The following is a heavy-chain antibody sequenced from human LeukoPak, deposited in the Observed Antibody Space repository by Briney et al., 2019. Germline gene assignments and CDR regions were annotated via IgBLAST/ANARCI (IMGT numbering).Heavy chain of an antibody. J-gene: IGHJ3*02. V-gene: IGHV1-2*04. Sequence: GASVKVSCKASGYAFTGYYMHWVRQAPGQGLEWMGWINPNSGGTNYALKFQGWVTMTRDTSISTAYMELSRLRSDDTAVYYCARGSLQLWPRDAFDIWGQGTMVTVSS. D-gene: IGHD5-18*01. CDR2: INPNSGGT. CDR1: GYAFTGYY. CDR3: ARGSLQLWPRDAFDI.